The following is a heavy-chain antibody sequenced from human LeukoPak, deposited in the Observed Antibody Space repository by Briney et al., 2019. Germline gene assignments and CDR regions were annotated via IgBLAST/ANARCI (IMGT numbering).Heavy chain of an antibody. J-gene: IGHJ6*01. CDR3: ARAPQTIGMDL. CDR1: GYTFTGCY. Sequence: GASVKLSFTASGYTFTGCYMHCVRQSPGQGLEWMGWINPNSGGTNYAQKFQGRVTMTRDTSISTAYMELSRLRSDDPAVYYCARAPQTIGMDLLRESSTVTVSS. V-gene: IGHV1-2*02. D-gene: IGHD5-24*01. CDR2: INPNSGGT.